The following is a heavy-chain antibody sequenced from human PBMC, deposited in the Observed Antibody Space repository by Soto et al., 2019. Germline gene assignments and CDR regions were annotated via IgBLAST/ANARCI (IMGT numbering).Heavy chain of an antibody. J-gene: IGHJ6*02. V-gene: IGHV1-69*11. CDR1: GGTFSSSG. CDR3: ARWPQPRYTADPYAVDV. Sequence: QVHLVQSGTEVKKPGSSVKVSCKASGGTFSSSGFSWVRQAPGQGLEWMGMIVPSLDTTNYAQKFQARVTITADEVKSTAYMELRSLRSEDAAVYYCARWPQPRYTADPYAVDVWGQGTRVIVSS. CDR2: IVPSLDTT. D-gene: IGHD3-16*02.